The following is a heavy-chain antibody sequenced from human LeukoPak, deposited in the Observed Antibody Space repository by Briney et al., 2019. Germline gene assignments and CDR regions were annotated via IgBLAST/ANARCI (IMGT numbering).Heavy chain of an antibody. CDR3: ARPETQYSSGLDGFDI. D-gene: IGHD6-19*01. V-gene: IGHV3-74*01. Sequence: GSLRLSCAASGLTFSRYAMSWVRQAPGKGLVWVSRINSDGSRTTYADSVKGRFTISRDNAKNTLYLQMNSLRTEDTAVYYCARPETQYSSGLDGFDIWGQGTMVTVSS. CDR2: INSDGSRT. J-gene: IGHJ3*02. CDR1: GLTFSRYA.